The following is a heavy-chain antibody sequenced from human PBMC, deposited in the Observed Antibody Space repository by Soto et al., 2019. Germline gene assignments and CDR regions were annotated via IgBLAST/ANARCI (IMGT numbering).Heavy chain of an antibody. J-gene: IGHJ4*02. CDR3: ARSVFLDS. CDR2: MYSSGYT. CDR1: GVSMSRYH. D-gene: IGHD3-10*02. Sequence: QVQLQESGPGLVKPSETLSLTCTISGVSMSRYHWSWIRQPAGKGLEWIGRMYSSGYTNYNPSLKSRVTMSLDTSKNQFSLKLTSVTAADTAVYYCARSVFLDSWGPGILVSVSS. V-gene: IGHV4-4*07.